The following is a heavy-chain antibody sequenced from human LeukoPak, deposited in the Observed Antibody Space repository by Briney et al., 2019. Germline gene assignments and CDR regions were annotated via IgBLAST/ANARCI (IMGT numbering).Heavy chain of an antibody. D-gene: IGHD3-3*01. CDR1: GGSISSYY. Sequence: NPSETLSLTCTVSGGSISSYYWSWIRQPAGKGLEWIGRIYTSGSTNYNPSLKSRVTMSVDTSKNQLSLKLSSVTAADTAVYYCARGIMNYDLRVRNYYYYMDVWGKGTTVTVSS. CDR3: ARGIMNYDLRVRNYYYYMDV. CDR2: IYTSGST. V-gene: IGHV4-4*07. J-gene: IGHJ6*03.